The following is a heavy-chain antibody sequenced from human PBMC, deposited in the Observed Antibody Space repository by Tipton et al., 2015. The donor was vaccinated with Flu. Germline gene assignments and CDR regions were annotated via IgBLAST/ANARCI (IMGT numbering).Heavy chain of an antibody. CDR1: GYTFTTFG. CDR3: ARDVNTISRDV. J-gene: IGHJ6*02. CDR2: ISAYNGNT. V-gene: IGHV1-18*01. Sequence: QLVQSGAEVKKPGASVKVACKASGYTFTTFGIRWVRQDHGQGLEWMGWISAYNGNTRYEQKLQGRVTMSIDTSTSTANMELRSLRSDDTAVCYCARDVNTISRDVWGQGTTVTVSS. D-gene: IGHD5-12*01.